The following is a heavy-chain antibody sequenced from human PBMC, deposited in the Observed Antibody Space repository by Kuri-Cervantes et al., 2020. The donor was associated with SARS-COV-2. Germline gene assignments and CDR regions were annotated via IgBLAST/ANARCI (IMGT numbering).Heavy chain of an antibody. J-gene: IGHJ3*01. Sequence: SETLSLTCTVSGGSTSSQSYYWGWIRQPPGKGLEWIGSVYYSGTTYYNPSLKSRVTISLDTSKNQFFLNVTSVTAADTAVYYCSRSRVPAAAALWGQGTMVTVSS. V-gene: IGHV4-39*01. CDR2: VYYSGTT. D-gene: IGHD2-2*01. CDR1: GGSTSSQSYY. CDR3: SRSRVPAAAAL.